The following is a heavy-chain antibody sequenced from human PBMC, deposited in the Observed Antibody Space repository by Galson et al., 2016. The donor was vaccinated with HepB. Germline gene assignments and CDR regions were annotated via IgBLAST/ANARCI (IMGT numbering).Heavy chain of an antibody. V-gene: IGHV1-2*02. CDR2: INPNSGVT. CDR3: AKVADSPGFYYQGRFDY. J-gene: IGHJ4*02. D-gene: IGHD3-22*01. CDR1: EYSFTDYY. Sequence: SVKVSCKASEYSFTDYYIHWLRQAPGQGLEWMGWINPNSGVTHYAQKFQGRVTLTRDTSVITAYMEVTSLKSDDTAFYYCAKVADSPGFYYQGRFDYWGQGTLITVSS.